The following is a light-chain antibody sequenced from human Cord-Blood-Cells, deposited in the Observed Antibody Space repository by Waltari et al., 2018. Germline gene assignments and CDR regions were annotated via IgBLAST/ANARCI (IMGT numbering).Light chain of an antibody. CDR2: RDS. V-gene: IGLV3-1*01. Sequence: SYELTPPHSVSVSLGQTDSITCSGDKLGDYDVGCYQQKPGQSPVLVIYRDSKRPAGVPERFSGSNSGTTATLTISVTQAMDEADYYCQAWDSSTVVFGGGTKLTVL. J-gene: IGLJ2*01. CDR3: QAWDSSTVV. CDR1: KLGDYD.